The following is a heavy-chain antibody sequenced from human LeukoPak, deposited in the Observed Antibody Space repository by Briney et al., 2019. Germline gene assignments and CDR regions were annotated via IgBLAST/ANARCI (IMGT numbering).Heavy chain of an antibody. V-gene: IGHV3-7*01. Sequence: PGGSLRLSCVASGFTFSNYWMSWGRQAPGKGLEWVAYIKQDGRAKFYVDSVEGRFTISRDNVKNSLYLEMNNLRAEDTAIYFCAREGAYSSSSDVDYWGQGTLVTVSS. CDR3: AREGAYSSSSDVDY. D-gene: IGHD6-6*01. CDR2: IKQDGRAK. CDR1: GFTFSNYW. J-gene: IGHJ4*02.